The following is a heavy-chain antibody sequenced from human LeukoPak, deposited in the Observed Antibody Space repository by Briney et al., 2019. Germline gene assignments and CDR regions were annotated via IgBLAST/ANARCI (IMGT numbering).Heavy chain of an antibody. CDR1: GGSISSYY. D-gene: IGHD5-24*01. Sequence: PSETLSLTCTVSGGSISSYYWSWIRQPPGKGLEWIGYIYTSGSTNYNPSLKSRATISVDTSKNQFSLKLSSVTAADTAVYYWARRTGRDGYNSYFDYWGQGTLVTVSS. V-gene: IGHV4-4*09. J-gene: IGHJ4*02. CDR3: ARRTGRDGYNSYFDY. CDR2: IYTSGST.